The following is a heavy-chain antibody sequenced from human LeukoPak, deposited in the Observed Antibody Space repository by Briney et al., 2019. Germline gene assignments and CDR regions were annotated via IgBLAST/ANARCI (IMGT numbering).Heavy chain of an antibody. J-gene: IGHJ4*02. CDR1: GFPFSSYS. D-gene: IGHD6-19*01. V-gene: IGHV3-48*04. CDR2: ITSSSSTI. Sequence: GGSLRLSCAASGFPFSSYSMNWVRQAPGKGLEWVSYITSSSSTIYYADSVKGRFTISRDNAKNSLYLQMNSLRAEDTAVYYCARDRASGWDSFDYWGQGTLVTVSS. CDR3: ARDRASGWDSFDY.